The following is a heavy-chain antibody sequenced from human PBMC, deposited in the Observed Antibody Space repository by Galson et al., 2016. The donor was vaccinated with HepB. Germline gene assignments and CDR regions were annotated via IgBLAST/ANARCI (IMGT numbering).Heavy chain of an antibody. Sequence: SVKVSCKASGYTFTSYGISWVRQAPGQGLEWMGWISAYNGNANYAQKLRGRVTMTTDTSTGTVYMELRSLRSDDTAVYYCARDAVSGNYYFLDYWGQGTLVTVSS. D-gene: IGHD1-26*01. V-gene: IGHV1-18*01. CDR3: ARDAVSGNYYFLDY. CDR2: ISAYNGNA. CDR1: GYTFTSYG. J-gene: IGHJ4*02.